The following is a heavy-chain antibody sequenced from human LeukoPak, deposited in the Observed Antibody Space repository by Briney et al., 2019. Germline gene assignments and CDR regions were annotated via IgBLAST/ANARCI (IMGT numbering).Heavy chain of an antibody. Sequence: GGSLRLSCAASGFAFSSYGMHWVRQAPGKGLEWVAFIRYDGSNKYYADSVKGRFTISRDNSKNTLYLQMNSLRAEDTAVYYCAKSGRRYSNYGNNYYYYMDVWGKGTTVTVSS. CDR1: GFAFSSYG. CDR3: AKSGRRYSNYGNNYYYYMDV. J-gene: IGHJ6*03. CDR2: IRYDGSNK. V-gene: IGHV3-30*02. D-gene: IGHD4-11*01.